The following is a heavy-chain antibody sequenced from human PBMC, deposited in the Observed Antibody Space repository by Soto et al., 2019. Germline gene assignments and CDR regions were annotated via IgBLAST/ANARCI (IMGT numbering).Heavy chain of an antibody. Sequence: GGSLSLSCAASGFPFSSYSMSWVRQAPGKGLEWVSAISGSDGSTYYADSVKGRFTISRDNSKNTLYLQMNSLRAEDTAVYYCAKGIGYSGSKYYFDYWGQGTLVTVSS. V-gene: IGHV3-23*01. CDR1: GFPFSSYS. CDR3: AKGIGYSGSKYYFDY. J-gene: IGHJ4*02. CDR2: ISGSDGST. D-gene: IGHD5-12*01.